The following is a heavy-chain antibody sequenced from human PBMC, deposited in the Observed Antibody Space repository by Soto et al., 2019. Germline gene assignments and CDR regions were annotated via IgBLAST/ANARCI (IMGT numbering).Heavy chain of an antibody. V-gene: IGHV1-69*13. CDR3: ARGITMVRGKGYYGMDV. CDR2: IIPIFGTA. Sequence: SVKVSCKASGGTFSSYAISWVRQAPGQGLEWMGGIIPIFGTANYAQKFQGRVTITADESTSTAYMELSSLRSEDTAVYYCARGITMVRGKGYYGMDVWGQGTTVTVSS. CDR1: GGTFSSYA. D-gene: IGHD3-10*01. J-gene: IGHJ6*02.